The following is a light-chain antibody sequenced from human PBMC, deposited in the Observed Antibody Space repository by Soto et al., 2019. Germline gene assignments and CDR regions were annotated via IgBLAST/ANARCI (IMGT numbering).Light chain of an antibody. CDR2: LNSDGSH. Sequence: QSVLTQSPSASASLGASVKLTCTLSSGHSRCAIAWHQQRPEKGPRYLMKLNSDGSHSKGDGIPDRFSGSSSGAERYLTISSLQSEDEADYYCQTWGTGIQVFGGGTKLTVL. CDR1: SGHSRCA. V-gene: IGLV4-69*01. J-gene: IGLJ2*01. CDR3: QTWGTGIQV.